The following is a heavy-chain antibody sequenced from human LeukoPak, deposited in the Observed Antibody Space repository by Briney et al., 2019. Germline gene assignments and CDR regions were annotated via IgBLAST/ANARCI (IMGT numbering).Heavy chain of an antibody. D-gene: IGHD2-15*01. V-gene: IGHV3-23*01. Sequence: PGGSLRLSCAASGFTFSSYSMNWVRQAPGKGLEWLSSITNNAGKTYYAASVKGRFTISRDEYQNTVFLAMSSLRVEDTAVYYCAKDHPSDGWPTFEYWGQGILVTVSS. CDR3: AKDHPSDGWPTFEY. CDR1: GFTFSSYS. CDR2: ITNNAGKT. J-gene: IGHJ4*02.